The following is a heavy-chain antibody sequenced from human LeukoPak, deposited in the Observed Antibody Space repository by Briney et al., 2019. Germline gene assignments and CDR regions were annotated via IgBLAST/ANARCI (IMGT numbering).Heavy chain of an antibody. CDR3: TRHYGGIVGATRDEGISWFDP. J-gene: IGHJ5*02. D-gene: IGHD1-26*01. CDR1: GFSFSASA. V-gene: IGHV3-73*01. CDR2: IRSKGNSYAT. Sequence: GGSLRLSCAASGFSFSASAMHWVRQASGKGLEWVGRIRSKGNSYATEYGASVKGRFTISRDDSKNTAYLQMNSLKTEDTAVYYCTRHYGGIVGATRDEGISWFDPWGQGTLVTVSS.